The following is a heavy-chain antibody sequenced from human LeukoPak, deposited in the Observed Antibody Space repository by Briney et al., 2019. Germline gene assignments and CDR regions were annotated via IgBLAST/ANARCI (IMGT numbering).Heavy chain of an antibody. CDR1: GFTFSTYA. J-gene: IGHJ4*02. V-gene: IGHV3-23*01. Sequence: GGSLRLSCAASGFTFSTYAITWVREGPGKGLEWVSAIRPDGDRTYYANSVRGRFTISRDNSKDTVYLQINGLRVEDTAVYYCAREQSGTRGWYTVDYWGQGTLVTVSS. CDR3: AREQSGTRGWYTVDY. D-gene: IGHD6-19*01. CDR2: IRPDGDRT.